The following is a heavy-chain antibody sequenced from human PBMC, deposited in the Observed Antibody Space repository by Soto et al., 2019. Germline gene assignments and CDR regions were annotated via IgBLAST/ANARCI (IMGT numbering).Heavy chain of an antibody. J-gene: IGHJ6*02. CDR2: IYWNDDK. D-gene: IGHD3-9*01. CDR1: GFSLSTSGVG. Sequence: SGPTLVNPTQTLTLTCTFSGFSLSTSGVGVGWISQPPGKALEWLALIYWNDDKRYSPSLKSRLTITKDTSKNQVVLTMTNMDPVDTATYYCAHSRPFETPRGYGMDVWGQGTTVTVSS. CDR3: AHSRPFETPRGYGMDV. V-gene: IGHV2-5*01.